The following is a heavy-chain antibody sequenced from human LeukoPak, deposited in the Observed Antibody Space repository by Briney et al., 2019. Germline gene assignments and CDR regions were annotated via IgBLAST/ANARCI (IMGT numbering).Heavy chain of an antibody. V-gene: IGHV4-59*01. J-gene: IGHJ5*02. CDR3: ARGVDWFDP. D-gene: IGHD2-15*01. CDR1: GGSISSYY. Sequence: SETLSLTCTVSGGSISSYYWSWIRQPPGKGLEWIGYIYYSGSTNYNPSLKSRDTISVDTSKNQFSLKLSSVTAADTAVYYCARGVDWFDPWGQGTLVTVSS. CDR2: IYYSGST.